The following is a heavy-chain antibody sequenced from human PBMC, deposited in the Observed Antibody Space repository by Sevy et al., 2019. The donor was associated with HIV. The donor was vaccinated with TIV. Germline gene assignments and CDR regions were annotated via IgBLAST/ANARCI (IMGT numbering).Heavy chain of an antibody. D-gene: IGHD2-8*02. CDR3: AKRRVQSGLSGGGANYGMDV. CDR1: GFPFSNFA. J-gene: IGHJ6*02. V-gene: IGHV3-23*01. CDR2: LIGGGSRK. Sequence: GGSLRLSCAASGFPFSNFAMSWVRQAPGKGLEWVSTLIGGGSRKYYADSVTSRFIISRDNSRNTLYLQMNSLRAEDTVIYYCAKRRVQSGLSGGGANYGMDVCGRGTTVTVSS.